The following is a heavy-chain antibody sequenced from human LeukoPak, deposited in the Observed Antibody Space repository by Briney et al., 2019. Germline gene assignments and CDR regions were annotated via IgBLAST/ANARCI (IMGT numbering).Heavy chain of an antibody. V-gene: IGHV3-23*01. CDR3: AKARIVVVPAATYYYGMDV. D-gene: IGHD2-2*01. J-gene: IGHJ6*02. CDR2: ISGSGGST. Sequence: GGSLRLSCAASGFTFSSYAMHWVRQAPGKGLEWVSAISGSGGSTYYADSVKGRFTISRDNSKNTLYLQMNSLRAEDTAVYYCAKARIVVVPAATYYYGMDVWGQGTTVTVSS. CDR1: GFTFSSYA.